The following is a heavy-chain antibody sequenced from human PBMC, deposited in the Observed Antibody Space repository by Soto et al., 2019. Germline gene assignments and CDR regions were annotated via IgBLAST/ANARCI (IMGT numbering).Heavy chain of an antibody. CDR1: GFTFSSYA. V-gene: IGHV3-23*01. Sequence: GGSLRLSCAASGFTFSSYAMSWVRQAPGKGLEWVSAISGSGGSTYYADSVKGRFTISRDNSKNTLYLQMNSLRAEDTAVYYCAKDLEDIVVVVAAGFDYWGQGTLVTVSS. CDR2: ISGSGGST. CDR3: AKDLEDIVVVVAAGFDY. J-gene: IGHJ4*02. D-gene: IGHD2-15*01.